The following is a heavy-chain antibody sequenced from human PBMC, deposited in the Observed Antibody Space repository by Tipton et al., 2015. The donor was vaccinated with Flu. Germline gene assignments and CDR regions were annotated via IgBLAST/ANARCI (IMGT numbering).Heavy chain of an antibody. CDR3: AKDPGTGDYSSSWCDY. V-gene: IGHV3-30*18. CDR1: EFTFANYG. D-gene: IGHD6-13*01. Sequence: QLVQSGGGVVQPGRYLKLSCAASEFTFANYGMHWVRQAPGKGLEWVSLISNDGRNTYYADSVKGRFTISRDNSKNTLYLQMSSLRTEDTAVYYCAKDPGTGDYSSSWCDYWGQGTLVTVSS. CDR2: ISNDGRNT. J-gene: IGHJ4*02.